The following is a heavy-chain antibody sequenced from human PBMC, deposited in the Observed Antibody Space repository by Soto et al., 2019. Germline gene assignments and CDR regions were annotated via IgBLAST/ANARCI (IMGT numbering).Heavy chain of an antibody. CDR3: ARHSSGSSWLSKYNWFDP. Sequence: PGESLKISCKGSGYSFTSYWISWVRQMPGKGLEWMGRIDPSDSYTNYSPSFQGHVTISADKSISTAYLQWSSLKASDTAMYYCARHSSGSSWLSKYNWFDPWGQGTLVTVSS. V-gene: IGHV5-10-1*01. CDR1: GYSFTSYW. J-gene: IGHJ5*02. D-gene: IGHD6-13*01. CDR2: IDPSDSYT.